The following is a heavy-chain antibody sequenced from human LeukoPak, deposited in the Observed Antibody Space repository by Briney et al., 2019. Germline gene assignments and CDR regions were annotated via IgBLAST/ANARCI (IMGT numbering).Heavy chain of an antibody. Sequence: GGSLRLSCAASGFTVSSNYMSWVRQAPGKGLEWVSVIYSGGSTYYADSVKGRFTISRDNSKNTLYLQMNSLRAEDTAVYYCAKEANRSSSWDFDYWGQGTLVTVSS. CDR3: AKEANRSSSWDFDY. J-gene: IGHJ4*02. CDR1: GFTVSSNY. D-gene: IGHD6-13*01. CDR2: IYSGGST. V-gene: IGHV3-66*01.